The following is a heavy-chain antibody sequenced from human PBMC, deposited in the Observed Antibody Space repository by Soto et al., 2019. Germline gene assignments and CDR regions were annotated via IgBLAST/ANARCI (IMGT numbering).Heavy chain of an antibody. Sequence: QVQLQESGPGLVKPSQTLSLTCTVSGGSISSGGYYWSWIRQHPGKGLEWIGYIYHSGTTYNPSLKSRVTISVDTSKNQFSLKLTSVTAADTAVYYCARVRGNQLLGWFDPWGQGTLVTVSS. CDR1: GGSISSGGYY. CDR3: ARVRGNQLLGWFDP. J-gene: IGHJ5*02. D-gene: IGHD2-2*01. V-gene: IGHV4-31*03. CDR2: IYHSGTT.